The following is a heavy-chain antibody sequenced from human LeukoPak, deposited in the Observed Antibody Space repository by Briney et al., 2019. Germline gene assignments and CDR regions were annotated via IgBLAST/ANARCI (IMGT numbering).Heavy chain of an antibody. CDR3: TRLTMTTDSFDY. Sequence: GGSLRLSCTASGFTFSDSAIHWVRQASGKGLEWVGRIRNKADNYATAYSASVKGRLTISRDDSKNTAYLQMNSLKTEDTAVYFCTRLTMTTDSFDYWGQGTLVTVSS. CDR1: GFTFSDSA. V-gene: IGHV3-73*01. J-gene: IGHJ4*02. D-gene: IGHD4-17*01. CDR2: IRNKADNYAT.